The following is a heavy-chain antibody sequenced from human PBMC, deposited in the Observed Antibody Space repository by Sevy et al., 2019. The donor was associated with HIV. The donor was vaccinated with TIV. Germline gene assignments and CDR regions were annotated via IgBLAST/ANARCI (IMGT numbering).Heavy chain of an antibody. V-gene: IGHV3-30-3*01. J-gene: IGHJ4*02. CDR1: GFTFSSYA. D-gene: IGHD2-2*02. CDR2: ISYDGSNK. CDR3: ARGDILVVPAAIPTWDY. Sequence: GGFLRLSCAASGFTFSSYAMHWVRQAPGKGLEWVAVISYDGSNKYYADSVKGRFTISRDNSKNTLYLQMNSLRAEDTALYYCARGDILVVPAAIPTWDYWGQGTLVTVSS.